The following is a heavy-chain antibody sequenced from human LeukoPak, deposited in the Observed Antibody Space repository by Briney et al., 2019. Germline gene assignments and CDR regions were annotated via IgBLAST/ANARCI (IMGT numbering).Heavy chain of an antibody. Sequence: ASVKVSRTASGYTFTSYGISWVRQAPGQGLEWMGWISAYNGNTNQAQKLQGRVTMTTDTSTSTAYMELRSLRSDDTAVYYCARSYYYDSSGYYYAPFDYWGQGTLVTVSS. V-gene: IGHV1-18*01. CDR3: ARSYYYDSSGYYYAPFDY. CDR2: ISAYNGNT. CDR1: GYTFTSYG. D-gene: IGHD3-22*01. J-gene: IGHJ4*02.